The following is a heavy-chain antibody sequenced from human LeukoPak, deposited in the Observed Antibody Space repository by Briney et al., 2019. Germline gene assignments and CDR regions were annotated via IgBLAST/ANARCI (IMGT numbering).Heavy chain of an antibody. CDR3: ARVMRVGATGTGYFDY. D-gene: IGHD1-26*01. Sequence: TXSLXCTVSGGSISSGGYYWSWIRQPPGKGXEWIGYIYHSGSTYYNPSLKSRVTISVDRSKNQFSLKLSSVTAADTAVYYCARVMRVGATGTGYFDYWGQGTLVTVSS. CDR2: IYHSGST. V-gene: IGHV4-30-2*01. CDR1: GGSISSGGYY. J-gene: IGHJ4*02.